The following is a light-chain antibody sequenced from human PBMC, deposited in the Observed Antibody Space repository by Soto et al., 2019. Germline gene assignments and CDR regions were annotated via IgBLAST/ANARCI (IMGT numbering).Light chain of an antibody. CDR3: QQLNSYPIT. Sequence: DIQLTQSPSFLSASVGDRVTITCRAIQGISSYLAWYQQKPGKAPKLLIYAASTLQSGVPSRFSGSGSGTEFTLTISSLQPEDFATYYCQQLNSYPITFGQGTRLEI. V-gene: IGKV1-9*01. CDR2: AAS. CDR1: QGISSY. J-gene: IGKJ5*01.